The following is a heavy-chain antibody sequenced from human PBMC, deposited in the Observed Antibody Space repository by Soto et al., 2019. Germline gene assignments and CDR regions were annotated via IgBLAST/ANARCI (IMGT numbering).Heavy chain of an antibody. CDR1: GFTFSSYD. D-gene: IGHD3-10*01. J-gene: IGHJ6*03. Sequence: GGSLRLSCAASGFTFSSYDMHWVRQATGKGLEWVSAIGTAGDTYYPGSVKGRFTISRENAKNSLYLQMNSLRAGDTAVYYCARVYYGSGRSYYYYYMDVWSKGTTVTVSS. CDR3: ARVYYGSGRSYYYYYMDV. CDR2: IGTAGDT. V-gene: IGHV3-13*01.